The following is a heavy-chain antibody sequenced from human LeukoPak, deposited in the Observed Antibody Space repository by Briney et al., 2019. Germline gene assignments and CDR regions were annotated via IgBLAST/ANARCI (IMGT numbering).Heavy chain of an antibody. CDR1: GFTFSSYS. Sequence: PGGSLRLSCASSGFTFSSYSMNWVRQAPGKGLEWVSYISSSGTTISYADSAKGRFTISRDSTRNSLYLQMNSLRVEDTAIYYCARDLKGYSSSGGVDFWGQGTLVTVSS. J-gene: IGHJ4*02. V-gene: IGHV3-48*01. CDR2: ISSSGTTI. CDR3: ARDLKGYSSSGGVDF. D-gene: IGHD6-13*01.